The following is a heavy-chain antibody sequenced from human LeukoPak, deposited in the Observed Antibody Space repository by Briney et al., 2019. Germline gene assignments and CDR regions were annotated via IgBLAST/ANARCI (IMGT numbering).Heavy chain of an antibody. Sequence: GGSLRLSCAASGFTFSSFSMNWVRQAPGKGREGVANIKEGGREKYYVDSVKGRSTTSRDNAKTSLFLQRTSLRAKDTAVYSCARDRWGYSYGGGWGQGTLVTVS. CDR2: IKEGGREK. J-gene: IGHJ4*02. D-gene: IGHD5-18*01. CDR3: ARDRWGYSYGGG. CDR1: GFTFSSFS. V-gene: IGHV3-7*01.